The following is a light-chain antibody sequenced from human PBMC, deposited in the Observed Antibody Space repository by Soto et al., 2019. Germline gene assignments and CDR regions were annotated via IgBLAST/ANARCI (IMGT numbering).Light chain of an antibody. V-gene: IGKV1-5*01. J-gene: IGKJ2*01. CDR1: QSISSW. CDR2: DAS. Sequence: DIQMTQSPSTLSASVGDRVTITCRASQSISSWLAWYQQKPGKAPKLLIYDASSLESGVPSRFSGSGSGTEFTLSIRSLQPEDFETYYCQQYNSYSYTFGQGNKLEIQ. CDR3: QQYNSYSYT.